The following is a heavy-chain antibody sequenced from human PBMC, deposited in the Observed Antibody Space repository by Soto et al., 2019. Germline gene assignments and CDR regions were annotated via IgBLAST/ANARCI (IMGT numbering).Heavy chain of an antibody. D-gene: IGHD3-16*01. J-gene: IGHJ5*02. CDR1: GFKFSNYA. V-gene: IGHV3-23*01. Sequence: GGSMRLSCAASGFKFSNYAMSWVRQAPGKGLEWVSLISATGGGTYYADSVKGRFTISRDNSHNTLYLQVHSLTAEDTAVYYCAKDRRAGGNSAFYFDLWGQAAQVTVSA. CDR2: ISATGGGT. CDR3: AKDRRAGGNSAFYFDL.